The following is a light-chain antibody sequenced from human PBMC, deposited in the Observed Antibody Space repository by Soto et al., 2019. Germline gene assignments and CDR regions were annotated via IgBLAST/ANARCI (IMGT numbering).Light chain of an antibody. CDR1: SKEVGSYNL. CDR2: EVS. V-gene: IGLV2-23*02. CDR3: CSYAGSSTLYV. J-gene: IGLJ1*01. Sequence: SALTQPAPVSGSPGQSITLSCTGNSKEVGSYNLVSWYQQHPGKAPKLMIYEVSKRPSGVSNRFSGSKSGNTASLTISGLQAEDEADYYCCSYAGSSTLYVFGTGTKVTVL.